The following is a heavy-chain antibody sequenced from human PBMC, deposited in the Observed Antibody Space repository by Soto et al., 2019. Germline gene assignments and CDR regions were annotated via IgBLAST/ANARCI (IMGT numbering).Heavy chain of an antibody. J-gene: IGHJ3*02. D-gene: IGHD6-19*01. Sequence: SETLSLTCTVSGGSISSYYWSWIRQPPGKGLEWIGYIYYSGSTNYNPSLQSRVPISVDTSKNQFSLKLSSVTAADTAVYYCARTYSSGWYDCAFDIWGQGTMVTVSS. CDR3: ARTYSSGWYDCAFDI. CDR1: GGSISSYY. V-gene: IGHV4-59*08. CDR2: IYYSGST.